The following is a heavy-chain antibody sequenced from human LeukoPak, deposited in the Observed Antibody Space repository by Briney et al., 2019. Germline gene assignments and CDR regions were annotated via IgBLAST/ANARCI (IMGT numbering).Heavy chain of an antibody. V-gene: IGHV4-38-2*01. CDR1: GYSISSGYY. D-gene: IGHD5-12*01. CDR3: ARTSGYFLDGSDV. Sequence: SETLSLTCAVSGYSISSGYYWGWIRQPPGKGLEWIATISHSGTTYYHPSVQNRVTISLDASKNQFSLKLSSVTAADTALYYCARTSGYFLDGSDVWGQGTMVTVSS. J-gene: IGHJ3*01. CDR2: ISHSGTT.